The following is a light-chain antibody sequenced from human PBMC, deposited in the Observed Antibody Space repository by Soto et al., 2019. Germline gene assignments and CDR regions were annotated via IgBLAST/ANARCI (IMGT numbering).Light chain of an antibody. CDR2: AAS. V-gene: IGKV1-39*01. J-gene: IGKJ5*01. CDR3: QQSYSSPIT. CDR1: QSISIY. Sequence: DIKMAQSPSSLSASVGDRVTITCRASQSISIYLNWYQQKPGKAPTLLIYAASSLQGGVPSRFSGSGSGTDFTLTISSLQPEDFATYYCQQSYSSPITFGQGTRLEIK.